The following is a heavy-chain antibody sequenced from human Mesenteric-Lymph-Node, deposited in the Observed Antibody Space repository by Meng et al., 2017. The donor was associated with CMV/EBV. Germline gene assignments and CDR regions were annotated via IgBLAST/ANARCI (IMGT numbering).Heavy chain of an antibody. V-gene: IGHV3-11*04. D-gene: IGHD3-3*01. CDR3: ARDRNYDFWSGYSNWFDP. Sequence: GESLKISCAASGFTFSDYYMSWIRQAPGKGLEWVSYISSSGSTIYYADSVKGRFTISRDNAKNSLYLQMNSLRAEDTAVYYCARDRNYDFWSGYSNWFDPWGQGTLVTVSS. CDR2: ISSSGSTI. CDR1: GFTFSDYY. J-gene: IGHJ5*02.